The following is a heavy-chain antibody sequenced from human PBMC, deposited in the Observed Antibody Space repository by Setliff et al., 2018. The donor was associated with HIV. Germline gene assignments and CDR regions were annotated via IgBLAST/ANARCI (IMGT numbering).Heavy chain of an antibody. CDR2: VSQSGST. D-gene: IGHD2-21*01. Sequence: PSETLSLTCAVSGYSIRSGYYWGWIRQSPGKGLEWIGSVSQSGSTYSNPSLKSRITISVDRSKNLFSLKLISVTAADQGVYYCARVPVAGANWFDPWGLGTLVTVSS. J-gene: IGHJ5*02. V-gene: IGHV4-38-2*01. CDR3: ARVPVAGANWFDP. CDR1: GYSIRSGYY.